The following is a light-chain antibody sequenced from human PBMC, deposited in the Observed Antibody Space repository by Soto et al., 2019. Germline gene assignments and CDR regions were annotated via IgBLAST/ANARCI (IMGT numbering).Light chain of an antibody. CDR2: AAS. CDR3: QKYNSAPLT. J-gene: IGKJ4*01. CDR1: QSISSY. V-gene: IGKV1-39*01. Sequence: IQMTQSPSSLSASVGDRVTIPFRASQSISSYLNWYQRKPGKAPKLLIYAASSLQSGVPSRFSGSGSGTDFTLTISSLQPEDVAAYYCQKYNSAPLTFGGGTKVDIK.